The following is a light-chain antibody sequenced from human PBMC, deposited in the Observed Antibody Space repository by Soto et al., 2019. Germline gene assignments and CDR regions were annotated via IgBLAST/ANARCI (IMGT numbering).Light chain of an antibody. CDR2: DVN. Sequence: QSVLTQPRSVSGSPGQSVTISCTGTSNDVGAYNYVSWYQQHPGKAPQLLISDVNKRPSGVPDRFSGSKSGNTASLIISGLQAEDEADYYCCSYAGSSTWVLGGGTKRPVL. CDR3: CSYAGSSTWV. J-gene: IGLJ3*02. V-gene: IGLV2-11*01. CDR1: SNDVGAYNY.